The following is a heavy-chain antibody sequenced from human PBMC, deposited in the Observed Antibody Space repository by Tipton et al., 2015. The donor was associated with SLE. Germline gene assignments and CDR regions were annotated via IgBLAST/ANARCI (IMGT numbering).Heavy chain of an antibody. CDR2: IYYNGFS. CDR3: ARGAGDSPDAFDI. D-gene: IGHD6-19*01. CDR1: GGSISSYY. J-gene: IGHJ3*02. V-gene: IGHV4-59*12. Sequence: TLSLTCTVSGGSISSYYWSWIRQPPGKGLEWIGTIYYNGFSYQSPSLKSRITMSVDTSKTQFSLTLTSMTAADTAVYYCARGAGDSPDAFDIWGQGTMVTVSS.